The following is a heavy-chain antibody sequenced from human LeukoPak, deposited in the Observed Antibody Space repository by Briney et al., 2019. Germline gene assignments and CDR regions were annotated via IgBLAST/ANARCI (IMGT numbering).Heavy chain of an antibody. J-gene: IGHJ5*02. CDR2: MNPNSGNT. CDR1: GYTFTNFY. Sequence: ASVKVSCKASGYTFTNFYMYWVRQAPGQGLEWMGWMNPNSGNTGYAQKFQGRVTMTRDTSINTAYMELSSLRSEDTAVYYCARAASGGCSGGSCFSIWFDPWGQGTLVTVSS. D-gene: IGHD2-15*01. CDR3: ARAASGGCSGGSCFSIWFDP. V-gene: IGHV1-8*02.